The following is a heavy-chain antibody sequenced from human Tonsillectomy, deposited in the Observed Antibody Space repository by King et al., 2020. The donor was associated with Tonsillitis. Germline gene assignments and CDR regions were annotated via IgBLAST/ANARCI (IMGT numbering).Heavy chain of an antibody. V-gene: IGHV1-46*01. J-gene: IGHJ4*02. CDR3: ARDPEYSGSSPGLYFDY. Sequence: QVQLVESGAEVKKPGASVKVSCKASGYTFTSYYMHWVRQAPGQGLEWMGIINPSGGSTSYAQKFQGRVTMTRDTSTSTVYMELSSLRSEDTAVYYCARDPEYSGSSPGLYFDYWGQGTLVTVSS. CDR1: GYTFTSYY. D-gene: IGHD1-26*01. CDR2: INPSGGST.